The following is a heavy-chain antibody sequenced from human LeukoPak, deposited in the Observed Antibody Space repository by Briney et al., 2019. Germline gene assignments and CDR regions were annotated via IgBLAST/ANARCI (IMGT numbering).Heavy chain of an antibody. Sequence: GGSLRLSCAASGFTFSSYSMNWVRQAPGKGLQWIQSSSSRSSEIYYEDQVKGRFTISRDNAKNSLYLQMNSLRAEDTAVYYSARVYQLLPDWGQGTLVTVSS. CDR2: SSSRSSEI. CDR3: ARVYQLLPD. V-gene: IGHV3-21*01. J-gene: IGHJ4*02. CDR1: GFTFSSYS. D-gene: IGHD2-2*01.